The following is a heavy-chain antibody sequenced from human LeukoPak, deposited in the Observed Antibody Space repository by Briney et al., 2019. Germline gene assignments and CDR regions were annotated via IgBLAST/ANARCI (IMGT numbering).Heavy chain of an antibody. Sequence: GGSLRLSCAASGFTFSSYAMHWVRQAPGKGLEWVAVISYDGSNKYYADSVKGRFTISRDNSKNTLYLQMNSLRAEDTAVYYCARDPSYYDSSGYLDYWGQGTLDTVSS. V-gene: IGHV3-30*04. D-gene: IGHD3-22*01. CDR3: ARDPSYYDSSGYLDY. CDR2: ISYDGSNK. J-gene: IGHJ4*02. CDR1: GFTFSSYA.